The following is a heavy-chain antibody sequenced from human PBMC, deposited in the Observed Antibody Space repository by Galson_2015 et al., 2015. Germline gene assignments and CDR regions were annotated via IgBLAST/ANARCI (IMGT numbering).Heavy chain of an antibody. CDR2: ISSSSSTI. D-gene: IGHD2-15*01. J-gene: IGHJ4*02. CDR1: GFTFSSYS. CDR3: AREPSCSGGSCYGFDC. Sequence: SLRLSCAASGFTFSSYSMNWVRQAPGKGLEWVSYISSSSSTIYYADSVKGRFTISRDNAKNSLYLQMNSLRDEDTAVYYCAREPSCSGGSCYGFDCWGQGTLVTVSS. V-gene: IGHV3-48*02.